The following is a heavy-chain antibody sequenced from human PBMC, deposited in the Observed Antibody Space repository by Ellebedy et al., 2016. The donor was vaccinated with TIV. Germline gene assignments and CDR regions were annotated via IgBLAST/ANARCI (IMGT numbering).Heavy chain of an antibody. D-gene: IGHD1-14*01. CDR2: IYSDGST. CDR1: GFTVSSDY. Sequence: GESLKISXAASGFTVSSDYMSWVRQAPGKGLEWVSIIYSDGSTYYADSVKGRFTVSRDNSKNTLSLQMNSLRVEDTAVYYCTRDPRPSAFYHPGAFDIWGQGTMVTVSS. CDR3: TRDPRPSAFYHPGAFDI. J-gene: IGHJ3*02. V-gene: IGHV3-66*01.